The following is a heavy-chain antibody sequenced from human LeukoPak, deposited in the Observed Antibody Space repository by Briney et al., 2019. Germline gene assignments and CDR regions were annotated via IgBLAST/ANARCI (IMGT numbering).Heavy chain of an antibody. D-gene: IGHD1-26*01. CDR2: IWYDGSNK. V-gene: IGHV3-33*08. CDR1: GFTFSDYY. CDR3: ASGSGSYFPFDY. Sequence: GGSLRLSCAASGFTFSDYYMSWIRQAPGKGLEWVAVIWYDGSNKYYADSVKGQFTISRDNSKNTLYLQMNSLRAEDTAVYYCASGSGSYFPFDYWGQGTLVTVSS. J-gene: IGHJ4*02.